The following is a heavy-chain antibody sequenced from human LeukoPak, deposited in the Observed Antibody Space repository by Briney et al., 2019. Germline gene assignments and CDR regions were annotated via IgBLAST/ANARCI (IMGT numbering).Heavy chain of an antibody. V-gene: IGHV3-33*01. J-gene: IGHJ4*02. CDR3: ARDLTLRYFDWPLDY. Sequence: PGGSLRLSCAAYGFNFNNYGMHWGRQAPGKGLEWVAVIWYDGSKTYYADSVKGRVTISRDNSKNTLYLQMNSLRGEDTAVYYCARDLTLRYFDWPLDYWGQGTLVTVSS. CDR2: IWYDGSKT. D-gene: IGHD3-9*01. CDR1: GFNFNNYG.